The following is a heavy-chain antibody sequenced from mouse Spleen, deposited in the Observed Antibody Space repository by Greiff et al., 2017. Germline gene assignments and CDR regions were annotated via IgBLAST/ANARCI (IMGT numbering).Heavy chain of an antibody. CDR3: ARKNYGVAGGYFDV. CDR2: IWSGGST. J-gene: IGHJ1*03. Sequence: VKLQESGPGLVQPSQSLSITCTVSGFSLTSYGVHWVRQSPGKGLEWLGVIWSGGSTDYNAAFISRLSISKDNSKSQVFFKMNSLQADDTAIYYCARKNYGVAGGYFDVWGTGTTVTVSS. CDR1: GFSLTSYG. D-gene: IGHD1-1*01. V-gene: IGHV2-2*01.